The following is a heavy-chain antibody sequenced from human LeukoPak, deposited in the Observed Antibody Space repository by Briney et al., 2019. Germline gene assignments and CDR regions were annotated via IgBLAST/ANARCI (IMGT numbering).Heavy chain of an antibody. Sequence: SETLSLTCTVSGGSISSYYWSWIRQPPGKGLEWIGYIYYSGSTNYNPSLKSRVTISVDTSKNQFSLKLSSVTAADTAVYYCARSLPTSSESPTYYYYMDVWGKGTTVTVSS. J-gene: IGHJ6*03. CDR1: GGSISSYY. V-gene: IGHV4-59*01. CDR2: IYYSGST. CDR3: ARSLPTSSESPTYYYYMDV.